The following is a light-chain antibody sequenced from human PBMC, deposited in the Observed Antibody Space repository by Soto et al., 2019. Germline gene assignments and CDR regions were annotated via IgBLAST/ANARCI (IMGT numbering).Light chain of an antibody. CDR2: EVS. J-gene: IGLJ2*01. CDR1: SNDVGLHNY. Sequence: QSVLTQPASVSGSSRQSITISCTGTSNDVGLHNYVSWYQQHPGKAPKLLIYEVSNRPSGVSNRFSSSKSGNTASLTISGLQADDEADYYCRSYTGSSPLIFGGGTKLTVL. CDR3: RSYTGSSPLI. V-gene: IGLV2-14*01.